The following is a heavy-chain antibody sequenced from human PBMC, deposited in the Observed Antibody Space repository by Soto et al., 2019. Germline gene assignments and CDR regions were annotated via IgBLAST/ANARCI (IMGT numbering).Heavy chain of an antibody. D-gene: IGHD6-19*01. CDR3: AKTQQWGLPLSGGMHV. V-gene: IGHV3-23*01. CDR2: ISGGGGDT. Sequence: EVQLLESGGGLVQPRGSLRLSCAASGFTFSTYGMSWVRQAPGKGLEWVSVISGGGGDTYYAGSVKGRFTISRDNSKNTLYPEMNSLRAEDTAVYYCAKTQQWGLPLSGGMHVWGQGTTVTVSS. CDR1: GFTFSTYG. J-gene: IGHJ6*02.